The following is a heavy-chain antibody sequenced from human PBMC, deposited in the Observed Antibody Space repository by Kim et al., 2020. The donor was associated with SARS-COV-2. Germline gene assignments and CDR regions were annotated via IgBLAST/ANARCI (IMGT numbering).Heavy chain of an antibody. D-gene: IGHD3-22*01. V-gene: IGHV1-2*02. J-gene: IGHJ3*02. CDR2: INPNSGGT. Sequence: ASVKVSCKASGYTFTGYYMHWVRQAPGQGLEWMGWINPNSGGTNNAQKFKGRVTMTRDTSISTAYMELSRLRSDDTAVNYCARKLHVTMIVVVHYAFDIWGQGTMVSVSS. CDR1: GYTFTGYY. CDR3: ARKLHVTMIVVVHYAFDI.